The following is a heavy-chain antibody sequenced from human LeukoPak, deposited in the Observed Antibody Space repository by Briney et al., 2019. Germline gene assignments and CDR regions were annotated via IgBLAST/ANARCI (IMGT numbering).Heavy chain of an antibody. CDR2: IYYSGTT. J-gene: IGHJ1*01. V-gene: IGHV4-39*01. Sequence: SETLSLTCTVSGGSISSSSYYWGWIRQPPGKGLEWIGSIYYSGTTYYKPSLKSRVTISVDTSKNQFSLKLTSVTAADTAVYYCVRPYSSGWYPFQHWGQGTLVTVSS. CDR1: GGSISSSSYY. CDR3: VRPYSSGWYPFQH. D-gene: IGHD6-19*01.